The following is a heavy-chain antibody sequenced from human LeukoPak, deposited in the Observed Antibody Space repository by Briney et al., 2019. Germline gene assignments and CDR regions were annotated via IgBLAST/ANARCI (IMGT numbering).Heavy chain of an antibody. CDR1: GYTFASYD. CDR2: MNPNSGNT. V-gene: IGHV1-8*01. J-gene: IGHJ5*02. CDR3: ARGRSHPGNWFDP. Sequence: ASVKVSCKASGYTFASYDINWVRLATGQGLEWMGWMNPNSGNTGYAQKFQGRVTMTRNTSISTAYMELSSLRSEDTAVYYCARGRSHPGNWFDPWGQGTLVTVSS.